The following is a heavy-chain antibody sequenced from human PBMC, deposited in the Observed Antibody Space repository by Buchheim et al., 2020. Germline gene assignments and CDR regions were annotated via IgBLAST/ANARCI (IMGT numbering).Heavy chain of an antibody. CDR3: ARGPRAIAAAGITAYYYYGMDV. Sequence: QVQLQQWGAGLLKPSETLSLTCAVYGGSFSGYYWSWIRQPPGKGLEWIGEINHSGSTNYNPSLKSRVTISVDTSKNQFSLKLSSVTAADTAVYYCARGPRAIAAAGITAYYYYGMDVWGQGTT. D-gene: IGHD6-13*01. CDR1: GGSFSGYY. V-gene: IGHV4-34*01. CDR2: INHSGST. J-gene: IGHJ6*02.